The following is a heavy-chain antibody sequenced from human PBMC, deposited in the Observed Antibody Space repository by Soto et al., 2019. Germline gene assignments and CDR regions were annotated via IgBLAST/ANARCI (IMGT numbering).Heavy chain of an antibody. J-gene: IGHJ4*02. CDR3: ARGFDILAFGFCLDY. D-gene: IGHD3-9*01. CDR1: GGSMSSSSYY. Sequence: KPSETLSLTCTVSGGSMSSSSYYWGWIRQPPGKGLEWIANMYFSGFYSGSTSYNPSLKSRVTISVDTSKNQFSLQVSSVTAADTAVYYCARGFDILAFGFCLDYWGQGTLVTVSS. V-gene: IGHV4-39*01. CDR2: MYFSGFYSGST.